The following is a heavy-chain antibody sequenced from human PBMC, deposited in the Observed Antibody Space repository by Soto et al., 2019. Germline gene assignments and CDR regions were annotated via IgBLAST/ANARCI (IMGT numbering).Heavy chain of an antibody. V-gene: IGHV4-30-4*01. Sequence: SETLSLTCTVSGGSISSGDYCCSGIRQPPGKGLELIGYIYYSGSTYYNPSLKSRVTISVDTSKNQFSLKLSSVTAADTAVYYCARRTYDFWSDPWGQGTLVTVSS. J-gene: IGHJ5*02. CDR3: ARRTYDFWSDP. D-gene: IGHD3-3*01. CDR1: GGSISSGDYC. CDR2: IYYSGST.